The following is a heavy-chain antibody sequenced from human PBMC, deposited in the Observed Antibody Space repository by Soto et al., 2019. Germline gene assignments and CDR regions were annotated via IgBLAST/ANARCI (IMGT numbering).Heavy chain of an antibody. D-gene: IGHD3-9*01. CDR3: ARASRLRYFDWLFDSNWFDP. CDR1: GYTFTSYY. J-gene: IGHJ5*02. V-gene: IGHV1-46*01. Sequence: ASVKVSCKASGYTFTSYYMHWVRQAPGQGLEWMGIINPSGGSTSYAQKFQGRVTMTRDTSTSTVYMELSSLRSEDTAVYYCARASRLRYFDWLFDSNWFDPWGQGTLVTV. CDR2: INPSGGST.